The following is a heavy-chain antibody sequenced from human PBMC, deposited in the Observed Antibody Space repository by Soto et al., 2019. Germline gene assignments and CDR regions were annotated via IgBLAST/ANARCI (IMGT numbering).Heavy chain of an antibody. CDR3: TRDTRLRHGMDV. CDR1: GFTFSSYG. D-gene: IGHD4-17*01. J-gene: IGHJ6*02. Sequence: QVQLVESGGGVVQPGRSLRLSCAASGFTFSSYGMHWVRQAPGKGLEWVAVIWYDGSNKYYADSVKGRFTISRDNSKKKLHLKMTTRRAEATAVYYCTRDTRLRHGMDVWGQGTTATVSS. V-gene: IGHV3-33*01. CDR2: IWYDGSNK.